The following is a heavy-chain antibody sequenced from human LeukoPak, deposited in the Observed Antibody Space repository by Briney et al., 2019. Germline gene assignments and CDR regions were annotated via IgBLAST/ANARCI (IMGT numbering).Heavy chain of an antibody. Sequence: SETLSLTCVVYGGSFSGYYWSWIRQPPGKGLEWFGEINHSGSTNYNPSLKSRVIISVDTSKNQFSLKLTSVTAADTAAYYCARSRLHPIIFDYWGQGTLVTVSS. J-gene: IGHJ4*02. CDR2: INHSGST. D-gene: IGHD5-24*01. CDR1: GGSFSGYY. V-gene: IGHV4-34*01. CDR3: ARSRLHPIIFDY.